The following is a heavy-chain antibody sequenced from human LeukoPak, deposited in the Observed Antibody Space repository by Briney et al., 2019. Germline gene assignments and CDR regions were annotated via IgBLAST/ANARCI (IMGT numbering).Heavy chain of an antibody. Sequence: GGSLRLSCAASGFTVSSNYMSWVSQAPGKGLEWVSAFYSGGSTYYADSVKGRSTIARDNSKNTLYLQMNSLRAEDTAVYYCASGGGSPFSAFDIWGQGTMVTVSS. D-gene: IGHD1-26*01. V-gene: IGHV3-66*01. CDR3: ASGGGSPFSAFDI. CDR1: GFTVSSNY. CDR2: FYSGGST. J-gene: IGHJ3*02.